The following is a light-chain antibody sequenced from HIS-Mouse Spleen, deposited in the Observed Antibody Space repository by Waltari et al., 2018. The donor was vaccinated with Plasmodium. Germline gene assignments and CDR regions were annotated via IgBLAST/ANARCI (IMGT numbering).Light chain of an antibody. J-gene: IGKJ3*01. V-gene: IGKV3-11*01. CDR2: DSS. CDR3: QQRSNWPPFT. Sequence: EIVLTQSPATLSLSPGETATLSGRASQSVSSYLAWYQQKPGQAPRLLIYDSSNRATGIPARFSGSGSGTDFTLTISSLEPEDFAVYYCQQRSNWPPFTFGPGTKVDIK. CDR1: QSVSSY.